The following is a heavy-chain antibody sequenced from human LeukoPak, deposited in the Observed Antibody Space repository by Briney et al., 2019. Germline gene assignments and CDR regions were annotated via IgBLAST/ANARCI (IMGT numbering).Heavy chain of an antibody. CDR1: GGTFSSYA. D-gene: IGHD6-13*01. CDR3: ATGIAAAGFDP. Sequence: SVKVSCKASGGTFSSYAISWVRQAPGQGLEWMGGIIPIFGTANYAQKFQGRVTITTDESTNTAYMELSSLRSEDTAVYYCATGIAAAGFDPWGQGTLVTVSS. J-gene: IGHJ5*02. CDR2: IIPIFGTA. V-gene: IGHV1-69*05.